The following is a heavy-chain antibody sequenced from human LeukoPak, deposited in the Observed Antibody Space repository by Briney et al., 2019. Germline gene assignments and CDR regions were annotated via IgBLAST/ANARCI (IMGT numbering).Heavy chain of an antibody. CDR2: IRYDGSNK. CDR1: GFTLSSYA. D-gene: IGHD6-19*01. CDR3: AKVSGSGWYLDY. V-gene: IGHV3-30*02. Sequence: PGGSLRLSCTASGFTLSSYAMSWVRQAPGKGLEWVAFIRYDGSNKYYADSVKGRFTISRDNSKNTLYLQMNSLRAEDTAVYYCAKVSGSGWYLDYWGQGTLVTVSS. J-gene: IGHJ4*02.